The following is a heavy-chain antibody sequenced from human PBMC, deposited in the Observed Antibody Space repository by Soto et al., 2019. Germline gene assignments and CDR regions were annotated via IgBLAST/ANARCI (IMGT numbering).Heavy chain of an antibody. D-gene: IGHD6-6*01. J-gene: IGHJ4*02. CDR3: VKDGFDSSSAFDY. CDR2: ISSNGGST. CDR1: GFTFSSYA. V-gene: IGHV3-64D*06. Sequence: PGGSLRLSCSASGFTFSSYAMHWVRQAPGKGLEYVSAISSNGGSTYYADSVKGRFTISRDNSKNTLYLQMSSLRAEDTAVYYCVKDGFDSSSAFDYRGQGTLVTVSS.